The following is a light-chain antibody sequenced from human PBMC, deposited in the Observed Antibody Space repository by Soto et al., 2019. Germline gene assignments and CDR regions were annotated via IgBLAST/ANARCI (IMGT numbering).Light chain of an antibody. J-gene: IGLJ1*01. V-gene: IGLV2-8*01. CDR3: KSYAGSNTYV. Sequence: QSVLTQPPSASESPGQSVTISCTGTSSDIGVYDFVSWYQHHPGKAPRLIIYEVVQRPSGVPDRFSGSKSGNTASLTVSGLQAADEGDYFCKSYAGSNTYVFGSGTKV. CDR2: EVV. CDR1: SSDIGVYDF.